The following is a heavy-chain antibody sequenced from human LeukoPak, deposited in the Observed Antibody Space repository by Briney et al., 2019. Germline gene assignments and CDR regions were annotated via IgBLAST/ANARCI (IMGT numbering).Heavy chain of an antibody. V-gene: IGHV3-74*01. Sequence: GGSLRLSCAASGFTFSSYWMHWVRQAPGKGLAWVSRINSDGSSTSYADSVKGRFTISRDNAKNTLYLQMNSLRAEDTAVYYCARGRRSGSYYGSWFDPWGQGTLVTVSS. D-gene: IGHD3-10*01. CDR1: GFTFSSYW. CDR2: INSDGSST. J-gene: IGHJ5*02. CDR3: ARGRRSGSYYGSWFDP.